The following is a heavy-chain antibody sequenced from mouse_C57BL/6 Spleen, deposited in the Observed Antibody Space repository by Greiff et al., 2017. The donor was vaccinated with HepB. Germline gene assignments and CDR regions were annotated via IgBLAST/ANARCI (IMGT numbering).Heavy chain of an antibody. CDR1: GFTFSSYA. CDR2: ISDGGSYT. J-gene: IGHJ2*01. CDR3: ARDDYVLYYFDY. Sequence: EVKLQESGGGLVKPGGSLKLSCAASGFTFSSYAMSWVRQTPEKRLEWVATISDGGSYTYYPDNVKGRFTISRDNAKNNLYLQMSHLKSEDTAMYYCARDDYVLYYFDYWGQGTTLTVSS. D-gene: IGHD2-4*01. V-gene: IGHV5-4*01.